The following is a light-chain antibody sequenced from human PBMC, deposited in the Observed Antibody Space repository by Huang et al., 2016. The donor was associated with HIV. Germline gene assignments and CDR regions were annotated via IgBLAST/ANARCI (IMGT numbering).Light chain of an antibody. CDR1: QSVSSN. CDR3: QQYNNWPPWT. Sequence: EIVMTQSPATLSVSPGERATLSCRASQSVSSNLAWYQKKPGQAPRLLIYGASTRATGIAAKFSGSGSGTEFTLTISSLQSEDCAVYYCQQYNNWPPWTFGQGTKVEVK. CDR2: GAS. J-gene: IGKJ1*01. V-gene: IGKV3-15*01.